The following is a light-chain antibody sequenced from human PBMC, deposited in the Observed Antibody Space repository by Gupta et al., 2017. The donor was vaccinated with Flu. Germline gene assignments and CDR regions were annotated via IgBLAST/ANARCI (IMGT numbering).Light chain of an antibody. CDR2: GVT. J-gene: IGLJ1*01. Sequence: SDVGGYDYVSWYQQHPGKVPQLMIYGVTNRPSGVSNRFSGSKSGSTASLTISGLQAEDEADYYCDSRTSGSTLHIFGTGTKVTVL. V-gene: IGLV2-14*03. CDR1: SDVGGYDY. CDR3: DSRTSGSTLHI.